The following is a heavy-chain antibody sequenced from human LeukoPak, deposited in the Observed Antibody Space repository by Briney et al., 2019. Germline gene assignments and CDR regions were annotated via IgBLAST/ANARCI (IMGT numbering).Heavy chain of an antibody. D-gene: IGHD6-6*01. J-gene: IGHJ4*02. V-gene: IGHV4-34*01. CDR2: INHSGST. CDR3: ARHPYRSSSLVDC. Sequence: PSETLSLTCAVYGGSFSGYYWSWIRQPPGKGLEWIGEINHSGSTNYNPSLKSRVTISVDTSKNQFSLKLSSVTAADTAVYYCARHPYRSSSLVDCWGQGTLVTVSS. CDR1: GGSFSGYY.